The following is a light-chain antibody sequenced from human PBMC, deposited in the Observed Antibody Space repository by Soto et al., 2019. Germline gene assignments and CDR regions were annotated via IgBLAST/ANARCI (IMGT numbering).Light chain of an antibody. CDR1: SSDVGAYNY. CDR2: DVS. V-gene: IGLV2-14*01. J-gene: IGLJ2*01. CDR3: TSTTTSTPHV. Sequence: QSALTQPASVSGSPGQSITISCTGTSSDVGAYNYVSWYQQHPGKAPKLMIYDVSNRPSGVSNRFSGSKSGNTASLTISGLQAEDEADYYCTSTTTSTPHVFGGGTKLTVL.